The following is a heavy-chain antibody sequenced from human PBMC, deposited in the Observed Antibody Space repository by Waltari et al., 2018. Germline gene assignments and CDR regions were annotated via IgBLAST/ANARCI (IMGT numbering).Heavy chain of an antibody. CDR1: GYSISGGYY. CDR3: ARHAPIVEIVTGYYNFDY. V-gene: IGHV4-38-2*01. CDR2: IYHSGSA. J-gene: IGHJ4*02. Sequence: QVQLQESGPGLVKPSETLSLTCAVSGYSISGGYYWGWIRQPPGKGLEWIGSIYHSGSACYNPSLKFLVALSVDTSKNQFALKLSSVTAADTAVYYCARHAPIVEIVTGYYNFDYWGQGTLVTVSS. D-gene: IGHD3-9*01.